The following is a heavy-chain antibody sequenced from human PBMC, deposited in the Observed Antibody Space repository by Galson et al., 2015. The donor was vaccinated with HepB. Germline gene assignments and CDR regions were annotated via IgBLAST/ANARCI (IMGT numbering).Heavy chain of an antibody. CDR2: INAGNGNT. D-gene: IGHD3-10*01. V-gene: IGHV1-3*01. CDR1: GYTFTSYA. CDR3: AKEVSRGGHFDY. Sequence: SVKVSCKASGYTFTSYAVHWVRQAPGQRLEWMGWINAGNGNTKYSQNFQGRVTITRDTSANTAYMELSSLRSEDTAVYYCAKEVSRGGHFDYWGQGTLVTVSS. J-gene: IGHJ4*02.